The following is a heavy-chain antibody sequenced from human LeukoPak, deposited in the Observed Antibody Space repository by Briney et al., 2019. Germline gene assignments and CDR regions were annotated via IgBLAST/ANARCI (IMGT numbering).Heavy chain of an antibody. V-gene: IGHV3-72*01. Sequence: QPGGSLRLSCAASGFIFSDRYMDWVRQTPGRGLEWVGRTRNKAKNYTTQYAASVRGRFTISTDESKNSLYLQMNSLKTEDTAVYYCSRGSASHPYYYGMDVWGQGTTVTVSS. CDR1: GFIFSDRY. D-gene: IGHD6-19*01. J-gene: IGHJ6*02. CDR3: SRGSASHPYYYGMDV. CDR2: TRNKAKNYTT.